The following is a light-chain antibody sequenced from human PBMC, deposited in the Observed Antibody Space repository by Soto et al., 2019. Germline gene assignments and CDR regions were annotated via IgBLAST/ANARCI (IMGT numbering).Light chain of an antibody. Sequence: QSVLTQPPSVSGAPGQRVTISCTGSSSNIGAGYDVHWYQQLPGTAPKLLIYGNSNRPSGFPDRFSASKSGTSASLAITGLQAEEEADYYCQSNDSSLSVVFGGGTKLTVL. V-gene: IGLV1-40*01. CDR2: GNS. CDR1: SSNIGAGYD. J-gene: IGLJ3*02. CDR3: QSNDSSLSVV.